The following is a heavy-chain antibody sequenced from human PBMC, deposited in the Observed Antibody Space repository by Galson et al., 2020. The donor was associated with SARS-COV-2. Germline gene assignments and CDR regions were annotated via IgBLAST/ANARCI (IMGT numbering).Heavy chain of an antibody. CDR3: ARDYFDVSGPYQYCDY. Sequence: SETLSLTCTVSGVSISGYYWSWIRQPPGKGLEWIGYIYYRGNTNYNPSLKSRVTISVDTSKNQFSLKLSSVTAADTALYYCARDYFDVSGPYQYCDYWGHVTLVTGSS. CDR2: IYYRGNT. V-gene: IGHV4-59*13. J-gene: IGHJ4*01. D-gene: IGHD3-22*01. CDR1: GVSISGYY.